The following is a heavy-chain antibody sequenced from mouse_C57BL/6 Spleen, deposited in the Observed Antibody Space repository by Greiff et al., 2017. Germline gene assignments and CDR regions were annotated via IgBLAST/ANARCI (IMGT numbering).Heavy chain of an antibody. D-gene: IGHD2-3*01. CDR2: IDPSDSET. J-gene: IGHJ1*03. CDR3: ARSAGLLRYFDV. CDR1: GYTFTSYW. Sequence: QVQLQQPGAELVRPGSSVKLSCKASGYTFTSYWMHWVKQRPIQGLEWIGNIDPSDSETHYNQKFKDKATLTVDKSSSTAYMQLSSLTSEDSAVYFCARSAGLLRYFDVWGTGTTVTVSS. V-gene: IGHV1-52*01.